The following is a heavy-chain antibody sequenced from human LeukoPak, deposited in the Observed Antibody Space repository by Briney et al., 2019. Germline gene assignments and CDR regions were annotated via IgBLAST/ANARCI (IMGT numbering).Heavy chain of an antibody. CDR2: IYTSGST. CDR1: GGSISSGSHY. J-gene: IGHJ4*02. V-gene: IGHV4-61*02. D-gene: IGHD3-10*01. CDR3: ARAGNYGSGSHLF. Sequence: SETLSLTCTVSGGSISSGSHYWSWIRQPAGKGLEWIGRIYTSGSTNYNPSLKSRVTISVDTSKNQFSLKLSSVTAADTAVYYCARAGNYGSGSHLFWGQGTLVTVSS.